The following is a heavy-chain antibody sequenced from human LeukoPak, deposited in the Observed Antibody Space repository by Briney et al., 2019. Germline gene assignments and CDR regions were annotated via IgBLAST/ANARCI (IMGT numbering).Heavy chain of an antibody. CDR3: TRSLDH. D-gene: IGHD2-15*01. CDR1: GFTFSDYW. V-gene: IGHV3-7*02. J-gene: IGHJ4*02. Sequence: GGSLRLSCAASGFTFSDYWMDWARQAPGKGLEWVANIKPDGSEIYYVDAVKGRFTISRDNAKNSLFLQMNSLRVEDTAVYYCTRSLDHWGQGTLVTVSS. CDR2: IKPDGSEI.